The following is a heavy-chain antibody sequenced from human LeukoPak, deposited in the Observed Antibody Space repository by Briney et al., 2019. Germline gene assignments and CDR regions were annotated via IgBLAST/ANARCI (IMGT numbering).Heavy chain of an antibody. V-gene: IGHV3-74*01. CDR1: GFTFSSYW. CDR3: ARAGNGYYCDY. J-gene: IGHJ4*02. CDR2: INSDGSST. Sequence: GGSLRLSCAASGFTFSSYWMHWVRQAPGKGLVWVSRINSDGSSTTYADSVKGRFTISRDNSKNTLYLQVNSLRAEDTAVYYCARAGNGYYCDYWGQGTLVTVSS. D-gene: IGHD3-3*01.